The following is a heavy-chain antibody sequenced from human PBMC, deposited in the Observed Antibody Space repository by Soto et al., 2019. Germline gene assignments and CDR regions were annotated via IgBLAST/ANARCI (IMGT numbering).Heavy chain of an antibody. CDR2: ISYDGSNK. V-gene: IGHV3-30*18. Sequence: QVQLVESGGGVVQPGRSLRLSCAASGFTFSSYGMHWVRQAPGKGLEWVAVISYDGSNKYYADSVKGRFTISRDNSKNTLYLQMNSLRAEDTAVYYCAKEGPNGGATYFDYWGQGTLVTVSS. CDR1: GFTFSSYG. J-gene: IGHJ4*02. CDR3: AKEGPNGGATYFDY. D-gene: IGHD1-26*01.